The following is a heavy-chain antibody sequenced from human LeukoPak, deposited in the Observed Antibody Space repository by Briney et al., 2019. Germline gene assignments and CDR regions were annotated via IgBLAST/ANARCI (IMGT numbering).Heavy chain of an antibody. V-gene: IGHV5-51*01. D-gene: IGHD1-20*01. J-gene: IGHJ5*02. CDR3: ARGITRYNWFDP. Sequence: GESLKISCKVSGYRFTANWIGWVRQMPGKGLEWIGIIYPADSDSYYSPSFQGQVTISADKSLSTAYLQLSSPKASDTATYYCARGITRYNWFDPWGQGTLVTVSS. CDR2: IYPADSDS. CDR1: GYRFTANW.